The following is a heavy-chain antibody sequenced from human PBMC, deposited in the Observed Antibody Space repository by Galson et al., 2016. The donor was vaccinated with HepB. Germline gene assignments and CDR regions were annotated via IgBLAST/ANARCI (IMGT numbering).Heavy chain of an antibody. CDR1: GGPISSINW. CDR2: IYHNGYT. V-gene: IGHV4-4*02. Sequence: GTLSLTCAVSGGPISSINWWSWVRQPPGKGLEWIGEIYHNGYTNYNPSLKSRATISVDKSKNQCSLKVTSVTAADAAVYYCARTPDYYYGMDVWGQGTPVTVSS. CDR3: ARTPDYYYGMDV. J-gene: IGHJ6*02.